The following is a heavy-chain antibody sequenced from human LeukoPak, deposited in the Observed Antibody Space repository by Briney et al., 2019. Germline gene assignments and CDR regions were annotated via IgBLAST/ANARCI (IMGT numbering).Heavy chain of an antibody. CDR1: GFTFSTYG. D-gene: IGHD5-18*01. CDR2: IRYDGSDK. V-gene: IGHV3-30*02. J-gene: IGHJ4*02. CDR3: AKTARAAMVHPFDY. Sequence: GGSLRLSCSASGFTFSTYGMHWVRQAPGKGLEWVAFIRYDGSDKYYADSVKGRFTISRDNAKNSLYLQMNSLRAEDTTLYYCAKTARAAMVHPFDYWGQGTLVTVSS.